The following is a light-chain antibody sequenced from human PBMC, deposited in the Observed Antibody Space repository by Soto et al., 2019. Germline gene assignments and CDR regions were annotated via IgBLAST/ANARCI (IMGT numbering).Light chain of an antibody. CDR3: QQYGSSSWT. CDR2: GAS. J-gene: IGKJ1*01. CDR1: QSVSSSY. V-gene: IGKV3-20*01. Sequence: EIVLTQSPGTLSLSPGERATLSCRASQSVSSSYLAGYQQKPGQAPRLLIYGASSRATGIPDRFSGSGSGTDFTLTISRLESEDFAVYYCQQYGSSSWTYGQGTKVEIK.